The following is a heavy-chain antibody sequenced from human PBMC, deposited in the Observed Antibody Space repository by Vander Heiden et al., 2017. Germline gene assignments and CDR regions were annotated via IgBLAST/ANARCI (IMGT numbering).Heavy chain of an antibody. CDR2: IKSKTDGGTT. CDR1: GFTFSNAW. Sequence: EVQLVESGGGLVKPGGSLRLSCAASGFTFSNAWMSWVRQAPGKGLEWVGRIKSKTDGGTTDYAAPVKGRFTISRDDSKNTLYLQMKRLKTEETAVYYCTTDRTYDYAGAGGDWGQGTLVTVYS. D-gene: IGHD3-10*01. J-gene: IGHJ4*02. CDR3: TTDRTYDYAGAGGD. V-gene: IGHV3-15*01.